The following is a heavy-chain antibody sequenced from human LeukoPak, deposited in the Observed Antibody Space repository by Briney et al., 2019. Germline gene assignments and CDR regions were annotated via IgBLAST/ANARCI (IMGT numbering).Heavy chain of an antibody. CDR1: GYTFTGYY. CDR2: ISPNSGGT. CDR3: ARDGSSSSLPNQNYYYYYYMDV. V-gene: IGHV1-2*02. D-gene: IGHD6-6*01. J-gene: IGHJ6*03. Sequence: ASVKVSCKASGYTFTGYYMHWVRQAPGQGLEWMGWISPNSGGTNYAQKFQGRVTMTRDTSISTAYMELSRLRSDDTAVYYCARDGSSSSLPNQNYYYYYYMDVWGKGTTVTVSS.